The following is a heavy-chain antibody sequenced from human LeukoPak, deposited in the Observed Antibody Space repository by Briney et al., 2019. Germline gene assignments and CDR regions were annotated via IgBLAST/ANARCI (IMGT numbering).Heavy chain of an antibody. V-gene: IGHV3-30*01. CDR1: GFTFSRHA. Sequence: GGGLPLSCAACGFTFSRHAMHGVRQAPGKGVAGVALISYEGRYKYYAGSVKGRFNISRENSKYSLYLQMNSLRAEDTAVYYCASARTGPPSYDFDYWGQGTLVTVSS. D-gene: IGHD2-8*02. CDR3: ASARTGPPSYDFDY. CDR2: ISYEGRYK. J-gene: IGHJ4*02.